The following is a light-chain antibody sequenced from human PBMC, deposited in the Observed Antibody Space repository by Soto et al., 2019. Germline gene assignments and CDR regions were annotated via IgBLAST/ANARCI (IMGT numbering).Light chain of an antibody. J-gene: IGKJ2*01. CDR2: AAS. V-gene: IGKV1-8*01. CDR1: QGISSY. CDR3: QQYYSYPYMYT. Sequence: IRMTQSPSSLSASTGDRVTITCRASQGISSYLAWYQQKPGKAPKLLIYAASTLQSGVPSRFSGSGSGTDFTLTISCLQSEDFATYYCQQYYSYPYMYTFGQGTKLEIK.